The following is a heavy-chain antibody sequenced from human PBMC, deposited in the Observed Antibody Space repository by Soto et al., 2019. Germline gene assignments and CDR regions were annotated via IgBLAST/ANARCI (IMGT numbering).Heavy chain of an antibody. D-gene: IGHD3-10*01. V-gene: IGHV3-30*18. J-gene: IGHJ4*02. CDR2: TSYDGSHK. CDR1: GFTFSNYG. CDR3: VKDRWFGDALDY. Sequence: QVQLVESGGGVVQPGRPLRLSCAASGFTFSNYGMHWVRQAPGKGLEWMALTSYDGSHKYYADSVKGRFTISRDNSNYTLYLQMNSLRAEDTAVYYWVKDRWFGDALDYWGQGTLVTVSS.